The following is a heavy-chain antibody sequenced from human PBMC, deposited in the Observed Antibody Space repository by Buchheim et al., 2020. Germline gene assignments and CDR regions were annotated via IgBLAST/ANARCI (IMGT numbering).Heavy chain of an antibody. CDR1: GGSFSGYY. V-gene: IGHV4-34*01. D-gene: IGHD5-12*01. CDR2: INHSGST. CDR3: ASTITWFYGMDV. Sequence: QVQLQQWGAGLLKLSETLSLTCAVYGGSFSGYYWSWHRQPPGTGLEWIGEINHSGSTNYNPSLKSRVTISVDTSKNQFLLKLNTVTAADTAVYYCASTITWFYGMDVWGQETT. J-gene: IGHJ6*02.